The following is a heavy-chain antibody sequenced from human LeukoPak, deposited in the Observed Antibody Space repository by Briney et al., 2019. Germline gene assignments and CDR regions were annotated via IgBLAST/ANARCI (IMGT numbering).Heavy chain of an antibody. D-gene: IGHD4-17*01. CDR1: GGTFSSYP. Sequence: GSSVKVSCKASGGTFSSYPISWVRQAPGQGLEWMGGILPIFATANYAQKFQGRVTITADESTSTAYMELSSLRSEDTAVYYCATRPTYGDYVVWGQGTLVTVSS. J-gene: IGHJ4*02. CDR3: ATRPTYGDYVV. V-gene: IGHV1-69*01. CDR2: ILPIFATA.